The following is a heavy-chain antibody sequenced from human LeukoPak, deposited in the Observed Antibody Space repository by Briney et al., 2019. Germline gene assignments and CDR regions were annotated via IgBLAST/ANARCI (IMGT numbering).Heavy chain of an antibody. V-gene: IGHV1-8*01. D-gene: IGHD6-13*01. CDR3: ARLNGGYSSSWYGGDYYFDY. Sequence: ASVKVSCKASGYTFTSYDINWVRQATGQGLEWMGWMNPNSGNTGYAQKFQGRVTMTRNTSISTAYMELSSLRSEDTAVYYCARLNGGYSSSWYGGDYYFDYWGQGTLVTVSS. J-gene: IGHJ4*02. CDR2: MNPNSGNT. CDR1: GYTFTSYD.